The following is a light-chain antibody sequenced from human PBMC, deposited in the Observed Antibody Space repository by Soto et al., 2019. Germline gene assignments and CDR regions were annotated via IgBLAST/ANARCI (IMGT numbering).Light chain of an antibody. V-gene: IGLV2-14*01. CDR1: SSDIGDYNY. Sequence: QSVLTQPASVSGSPGQSITISCTGSSSDIGDYNYVSWYQQLPGKAPKLMIYEVSRRPSGISNRFSGSKSGNTASLTISGLQAEDEAGYYCTSYTSSDTLVLFGGGTQLTVL. CDR2: EVS. CDR3: TSYTSSDTLVL. J-gene: IGLJ3*02.